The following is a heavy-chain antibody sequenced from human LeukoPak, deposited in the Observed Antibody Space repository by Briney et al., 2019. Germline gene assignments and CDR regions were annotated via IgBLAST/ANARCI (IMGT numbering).Heavy chain of an antibody. CDR1: GDSISSTNYY. J-gene: IGHJ6*03. CDR3: ARGRGYSGYFGYYYMDV. D-gene: IGHD5-12*01. Sequence: SETLSLTCTVSGDSISSTNYYWGWIRQPPGKGLEWIGSIYYSGSTYYNPSLESRVTISVDTSKNQFSLKLSSVTAADTAVYYCARGRGYSGYFGYYYMDVWGKGTTVTISS. V-gene: IGHV4-39*07. CDR2: IYYSGST.